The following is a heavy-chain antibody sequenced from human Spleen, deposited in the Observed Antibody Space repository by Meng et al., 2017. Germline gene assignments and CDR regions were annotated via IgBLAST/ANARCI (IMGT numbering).Heavy chain of an antibody. CDR2: ICFSVIP. D-gene: IGHD3-22*01. V-gene: IGHV4-31*02. J-gene: IGHJ4*02. CDR3: AGGCFDSGYNYYFDY. CDR1: GVFIRGWGSY. Sequence: GVFIRGWGSYLSGYGQHPGNGLPWIGHICFSVIPYYKPSLKSRLTISEDSSKTQYSLTLTTVTAADTAVYYCAGGCFDSGYNYYFDYWGQGSLVTVSS.